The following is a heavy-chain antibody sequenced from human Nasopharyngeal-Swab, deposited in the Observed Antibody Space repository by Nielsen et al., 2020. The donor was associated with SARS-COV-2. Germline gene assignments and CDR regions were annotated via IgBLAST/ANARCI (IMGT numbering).Heavy chain of an antibody. CDR2: IHHSGST. J-gene: IGHJ6*03. V-gene: IGHV4-4*02. CDR1: GDSISTDNW. CDR3: ARVRIVVVPAAKRVNYMDV. D-gene: IGHD2-2*01. Sequence: SETLSLTCGVSGDSISTDNWWSWVRQPPGKALEWIGEIHHSGSTNYNPSLKSRVTISVDTSKNQFSLKLSSVTAADTAVYYCARVRIVVVPAAKRVNYMDVWGKGTTVTVSS.